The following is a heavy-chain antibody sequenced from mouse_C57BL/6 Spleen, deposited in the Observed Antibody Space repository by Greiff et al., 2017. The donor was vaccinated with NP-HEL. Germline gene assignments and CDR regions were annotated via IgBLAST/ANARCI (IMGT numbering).Heavy chain of an antibody. D-gene: IGHD3-3*01. Sequence: EVQGVESGPVLVKPGASVKMSCKASGYTFTDYYMNWVKQSHGKSLEWIGVINPYNGGTSYNQKFKGKATLTVDKSSSTAYMELNSLTSEDSAVYYSARGTGTEYFDVWGTGTTVTVSS. V-gene: IGHV1-19*01. CDR3: ARGTGTEYFDV. CDR2: INPYNGGT. CDR1: GYTFTDYY. J-gene: IGHJ1*03.